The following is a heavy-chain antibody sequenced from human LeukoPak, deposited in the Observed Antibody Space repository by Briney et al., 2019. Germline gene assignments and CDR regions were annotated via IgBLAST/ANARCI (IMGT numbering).Heavy chain of an antibody. CDR1: GFTFSSYA. CDR3: AKTPAYCTNGVCYTHAFDI. CDR2: ISGSGGST. J-gene: IGHJ3*02. Sequence: GGSLRLSCAASGFTFSSYAMSWVRQAPGKGLEWVSAISGSGGSTYYADSVKGRLTISRDNSKNTLYLQMNSLRSEDTAVYYCAKTPAYCTNGVCYTHAFDIWGEGTMVTVSS. D-gene: IGHD2-8*01. V-gene: IGHV3-23*01.